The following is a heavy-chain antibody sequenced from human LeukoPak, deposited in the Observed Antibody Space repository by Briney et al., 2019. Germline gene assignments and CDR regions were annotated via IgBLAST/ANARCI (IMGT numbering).Heavy chain of an antibody. D-gene: IGHD6-13*01. V-gene: IGHV4-30-4*01. CDR1: GGSISRSDYY. CDR2: IYYSGIT. Sequence: SETLSLTCSVSGGSISRSDYYWSWIRQPPGKGLEWIGYIYYSGITYYNPSLKSRVTISVDTSKNQFSLKLSSVTAADTAVYYCAREQLEYYFDYWGQGTLVTVSS. J-gene: IGHJ4*02. CDR3: AREQLEYYFDY.